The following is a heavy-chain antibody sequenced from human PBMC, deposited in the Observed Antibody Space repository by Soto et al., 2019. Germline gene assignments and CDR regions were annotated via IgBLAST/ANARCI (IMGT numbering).Heavy chain of an antibody. J-gene: IGHJ4*02. Sequence: ASVKVSCKASGYTFTSYGISWVRQAPGQGLEWMGWISAYNGNTNYAQKLQGRVTMTTDTSTSTAYVELRSLRSEDTAVYYCARERTVAGNGYWGQGTLVTVSS. CDR1: GYTFTSYG. V-gene: IGHV1-18*01. CDR3: ARERTVAGNGY. CDR2: ISAYNGNT. D-gene: IGHD6-19*01.